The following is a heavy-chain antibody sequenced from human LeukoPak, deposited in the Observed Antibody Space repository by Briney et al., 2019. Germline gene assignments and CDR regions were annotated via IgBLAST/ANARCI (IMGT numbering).Heavy chain of an antibody. J-gene: IGHJ3*02. CDR1: GFTFSSYA. CDR2: ISGSGGRT. D-gene: IGHD1-26*01. V-gene: IGHV3-23*01. CDR3: ARVWSGARDAFDI. Sequence: GGSLRLSCAASGFTFSSYAMSWVRQAPGKGLEWVSVISGSGGRTYYADSVKGRFTISRDSSKNTLYVQMNSLRAEDTAVYYCARVWSGARDAFDIWGQGTMVTVSS.